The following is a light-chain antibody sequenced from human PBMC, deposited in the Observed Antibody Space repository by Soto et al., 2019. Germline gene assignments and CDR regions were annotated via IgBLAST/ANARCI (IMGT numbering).Light chain of an antibody. J-gene: IGLJ1*01. V-gene: IGLV2-14*01. CDR3: TSYTSTSTYV. Sequence: QSALTQPASVSGPPGQSITIFCTGTSSDVGAYNYVSRYQHHPGKAPRLVIYDVTNRPSGISDRFSGSKSGNTASLTISGLLAEAEADYYCTSYTSTSTYVFGTGTKLTVL. CDR1: SSDVGAYNY. CDR2: DVT.